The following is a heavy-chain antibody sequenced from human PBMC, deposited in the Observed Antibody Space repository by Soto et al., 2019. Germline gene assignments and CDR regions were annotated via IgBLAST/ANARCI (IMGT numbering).Heavy chain of an antibody. CDR2: MNSGGRT. D-gene: IGHD6-6*01. V-gene: IGHV3-23*01. CDR1: GSTFSNYS. J-gene: IGHJ6*02. CDR3: AKALQYSSSRDYFYYGMDV. Sequence: GGSLRLSCAASGSTFSNYSMSWVRQAPGKGLEWVSGMNSGGRTYYADSVKGRFTISRDTSKNTLYLQMNSLRADDTAVFYCAKALQYSSSRDYFYYGMDVWGQGTTVTVSS.